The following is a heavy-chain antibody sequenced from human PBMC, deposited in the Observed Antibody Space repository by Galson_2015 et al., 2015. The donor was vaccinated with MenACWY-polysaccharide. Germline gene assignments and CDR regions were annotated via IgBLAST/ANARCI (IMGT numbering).Heavy chain of an antibody. V-gene: IGHV3-74*01. J-gene: IGHJ6*03. CDR2: INSDGGST. CDR3: ARGGGRYPNNYYMDV. Sequence: SLRLSCAASGFTFSSYWMHWVRQPPGKGLVWVSRINSDGGSTSYADSVKGRFTISRDNAKNTLYLQMNSLRAEDTAVYYCARGGGRYPNNYYMDVWGKGTTVTVSS. D-gene: IGHD3-16*01. CDR1: GFTFSSYW.